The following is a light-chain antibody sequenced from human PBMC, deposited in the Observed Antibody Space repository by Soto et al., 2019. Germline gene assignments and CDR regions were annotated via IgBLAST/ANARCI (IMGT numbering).Light chain of an antibody. CDR3: EQTYSTPVT. CDR2: AAS. Sequence: DIQMTQSPSSLSASVGDRVTVTCRTSQNIYNYLNWYQQKPGKAPKLLIYAASSVQSGVPLRFSGTGSGTDFTLTIRSLQPEDFATYYCEQTYSTPVTFGQGTRLDVK. V-gene: IGKV1-39*01. J-gene: IGKJ5*01. CDR1: QNIYNY.